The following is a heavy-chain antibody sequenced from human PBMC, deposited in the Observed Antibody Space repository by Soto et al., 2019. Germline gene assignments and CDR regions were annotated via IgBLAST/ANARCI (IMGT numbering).Heavy chain of an antibody. Sequence: LPLTCTVSGYSINSGHYWAWIRQPPGKGLEWIGSVYHTGRTYSDPSLKSRVTISVDTSKNQFSLKMTSVTAADTAIYFCARGSHIAVVTAAFDIWGQGTMVTVSS. CDR2: VYHTGRT. CDR3: ARGSHIAVVTAAFDI. D-gene: IGHD2-21*02. V-gene: IGHV4-38-2*02. J-gene: IGHJ3*02. CDR1: GYSINSGHY.